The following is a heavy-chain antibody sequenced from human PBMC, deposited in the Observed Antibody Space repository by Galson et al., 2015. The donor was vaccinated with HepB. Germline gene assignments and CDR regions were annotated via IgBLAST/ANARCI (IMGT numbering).Heavy chain of an antibody. V-gene: IGHV1-69*13. CDR3: ARGNGYGGNSAAFDI. D-gene: IGHD4-23*01. CDR2: IIPIFGTA. Sequence: SVTVSCKASGGTFSSYAISWVRQAPGQGLEWMGGIIPIFGTANYAQKFQGRVTITADESTSTAYMELSSLRSEDTAVYYCARGNGYGGNSAAFDIWGQGTMVTVSS. CDR1: GGTFSSYA. J-gene: IGHJ3*02.